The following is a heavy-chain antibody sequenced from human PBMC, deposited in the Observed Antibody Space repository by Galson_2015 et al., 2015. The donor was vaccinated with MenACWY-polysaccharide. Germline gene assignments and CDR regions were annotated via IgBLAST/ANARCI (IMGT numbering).Heavy chain of an antibody. V-gene: IGHV3-43*02. J-gene: IGHJ4*02. Sequence: ALRLSCAASGFTFDRYAMHWVRPGPGKGLEWVSLIRGDGITTDYADSVKGRCNVHRDHSNTPQYLQMNSLSAEDTAFYYWAKAYGDCGTDFWGQGTMVTVSS. D-gene: IGHD2-21*02. CDR3: AKAYGDCGTDF. CDR1: GFTFDRYA. CDR2: IRGDGITT.